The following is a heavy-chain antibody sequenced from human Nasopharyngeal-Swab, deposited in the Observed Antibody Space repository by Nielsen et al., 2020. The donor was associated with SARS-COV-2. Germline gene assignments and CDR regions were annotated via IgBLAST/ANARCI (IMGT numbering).Heavy chain of an antibody. V-gene: IGHV4-59*01. D-gene: IGHD3-3*01. Sequence: GQAPGKGLEWIGYIYYSGSTNYNPSLKSRVTISVDTSKNQFSLKLSSVTAADTAVYYCARVGGLWSAGFYYYYMDVWGKGTTVTVSS. CDR3: ARVGGLWSAGFYYYYMDV. J-gene: IGHJ6*03. CDR2: IYYSGST.